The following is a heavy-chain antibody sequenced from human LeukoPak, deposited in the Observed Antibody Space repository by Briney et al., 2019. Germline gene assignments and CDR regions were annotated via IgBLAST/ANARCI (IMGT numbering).Heavy chain of an antibody. CDR2: ISAYNGNT. CDR3: ARDWKVGATHFDY. J-gene: IGHJ4*02. Sequence: ASVKVSCKASGYTFTGYYMHWVRQAPGQGLEWMGWISAYNGNTNYAQKLQGRVTMTTDTSTSTAYMELRSLRSDDTAVYYCARDWKVGATHFDYWGQGTLVTVSS. V-gene: IGHV1-18*04. CDR1: GYTFTGYY. D-gene: IGHD1-26*01.